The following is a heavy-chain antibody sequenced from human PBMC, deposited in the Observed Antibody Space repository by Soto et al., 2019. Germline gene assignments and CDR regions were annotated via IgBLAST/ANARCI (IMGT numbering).Heavy chain of an antibody. D-gene: IGHD6-19*01. CDR2: IYYSGST. Sequence: QVQLQESGPGLVKPSETLSLTCTASGGSISSYYWSWIRQPPGKGLEWIGYIYYSGSTKYNPSLQSRVTISVDTSKNQFSLKLSSVTAADTAVYYCARRYGSVFDYWGQGTLVTVSS. CDR1: GGSISSYY. J-gene: IGHJ4*02. CDR3: ARRYGSVFDY. V-gene: IGHV4-59*01.